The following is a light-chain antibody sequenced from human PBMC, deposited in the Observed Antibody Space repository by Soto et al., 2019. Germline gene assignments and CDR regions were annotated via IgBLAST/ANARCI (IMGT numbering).Light chain of an antibody. CDR3: QQLRNYPLT. V-gene: IGKV1-9*01. J-gene: IGKJ4*01. CDR1: QDISNY. CDR2: GAT. Sequence: DIQLTQSPSFLSASVGDRVTITCRASQDISNYVTWYQQKPGKAPKLLIFGATALQSGVPSRFSGSGSGTEFTLTISGLQAEDVATYYCQQLRNYPLTFGGGTKVVIK.